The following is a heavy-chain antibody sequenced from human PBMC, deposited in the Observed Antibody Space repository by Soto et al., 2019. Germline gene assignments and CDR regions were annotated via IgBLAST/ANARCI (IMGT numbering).Heavy chain of an antibody. CDR3: ARDLSSSLFDY. CDR1: GGSISSYY. D-gene: IGHD6-13*01. J-gene: IGHJ4*02. V-gene: IGHV4-59*01. Sequence: SETLSLTCTVSGGSISSYYWSWIRQPPGKGLEWIGYIYYSGSTNYNPSLKSRVTIAVDTSKNQFSLKLSSVTAADTAVYYCARDLSSSLFDYWGQGTLVTVSS. CDR2: IYYSGST.